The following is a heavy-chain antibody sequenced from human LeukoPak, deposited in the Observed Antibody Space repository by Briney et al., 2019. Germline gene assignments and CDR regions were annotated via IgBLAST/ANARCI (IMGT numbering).Heavy chain of an antibody. Sequence: PSETLSLTCAVSGGSISSSNWWSWVRQPPGKGLEWIGEIYHSGSTNYNPSLKSRVTISVDKSKNQFSLKLSSVTAADTAVYYCARLYGVVVTALYFDYWGQGTLVTVSS. CDR1: GGSISSSNW. J-gene: IGHJ4*02. V-gene: IGHV4-4*02. CDR2: IYHSGST. CDR3: ARLYGVVVTALYFDY. D-gene: IGHD2-21*02.